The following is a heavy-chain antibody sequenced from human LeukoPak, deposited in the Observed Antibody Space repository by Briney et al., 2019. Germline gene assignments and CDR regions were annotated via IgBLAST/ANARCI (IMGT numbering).Heavy chain of an antibody. Sequence: GGSLRLSCAASGFTFSSYWMSWVGQAPGEGLEWVANIKQDGSEKYYVDSVKGRFTISRDNAKNSLYLQMNSLRAEDTAVYFCARARRARYCSGSSCYGELYWGQGTLATVSS. J-gene: IGHJ4*02. V-gene: IGHV3-7*03. D-gene: IGHD2-15*01. CDR1: GFTFSSYW. CDR3: ARARRARYCSGSSCYGELY. CDR2: IKQDGSEK.